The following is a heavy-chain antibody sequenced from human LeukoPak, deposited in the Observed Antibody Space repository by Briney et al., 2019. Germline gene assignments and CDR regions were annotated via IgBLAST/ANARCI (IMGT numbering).Heavy chain of an antibody. V-gene: IGHV4-59*08. D-gene: IGHD2-2*01. J-gene: IGHJ3*01. CDR1: GGSISSSY. CDR2: FYDTVST. Sequence: SETLSLTCTVSGGSISSSYWIWIRQSPGKGLEWIGYFYDTVSTKYNPSLKRRVSISTDTSKNQLSLKFNSVPDADTAVYYCARHGAFITRGFCSSSNCYVDGLQTWGQGIMVSVSS. CDR3: ARHGAFITRGFCSSSNCYVDGLQT.